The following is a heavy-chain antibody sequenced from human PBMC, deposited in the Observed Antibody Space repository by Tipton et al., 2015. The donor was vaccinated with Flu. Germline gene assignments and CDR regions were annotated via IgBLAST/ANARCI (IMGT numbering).Heavy chain of an antibody. CDR3: ASYSSSYFDY. D-gene: IGHD6-6*01. J-gene: IGHJ4*02. Sequence: TLSLTCAVYGGSFSGYYWNYIRQPPGRGLEWIGEINHSGIISYNPSLKSRVTMSVDTSKNQFSLKLSSVTAADTAVYYCASYSSSYFDYWGQGTLVTVSS. CDR2: INHSGII. V-gene: IGHV4-34*01. CDR1: GGSFSGYY.